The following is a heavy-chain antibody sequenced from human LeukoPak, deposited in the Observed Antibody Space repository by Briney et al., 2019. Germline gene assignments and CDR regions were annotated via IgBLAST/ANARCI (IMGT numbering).Heavy chain of an antibody. J-gene: IGHJ4*02. CDR3: ARDRIADY. CDR1: GFTFSSYW. V-gene: IGHV3-74*01. D-gene: IGHD2-15*01. CDR2: INSDGSST. Sequence: GRSLTLSCAASGFTFSSYWMHWVRQPPRKGLVWVSRINSDGSSTSYADSVKGRFTISRDNAKNMLYLQMNSLRAEDTAVYYCARDRIADYWGQGTLVTVSS.